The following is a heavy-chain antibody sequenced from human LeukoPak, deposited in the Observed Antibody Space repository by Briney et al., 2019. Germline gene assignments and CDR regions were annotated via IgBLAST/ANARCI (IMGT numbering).Heavy chain of an antibody. J-gene: IGHJ3*02. CDR1: GFTVNSNY. V-gene: IGHV3-53*01. Sequence: GGSLRLSCAASGFTVNSNYMSWVRQAPGKGLEWVSVIYSGGSTYYADSVKGRFTISRDNSKNTLYLQMNSLRAEDTAVYYCAREIGAAAAFDIWGQGTMVTVSS. CDR2: IYSGGST. D-gene: IGHD6-13*01. CDR3: AREIGAAAAFDI.